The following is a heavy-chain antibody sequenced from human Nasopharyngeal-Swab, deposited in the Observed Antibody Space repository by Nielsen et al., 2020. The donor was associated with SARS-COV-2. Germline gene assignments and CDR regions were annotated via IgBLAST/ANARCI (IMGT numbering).Heavy chain of an antibody. J-gene: IGHJ5*02. CDR3: ARAPYYGSGSYYYPAYNWFDP. CDR1: GFTFSSYW. CDR2: INSDGSSK. D-gene: IGHD3-10*01. Sequence: GESLKISCAASGFTFSSYWMHWVRQAPGKGLVWVSRINSDGSSKSYADSVNGRFTISRDNAKNTLYLQMNSLRAEDTAVYYCARAPYYGSGSYYYPAYNWFDPWGQGTLVTVSS. V-gene: IGHV3-74*01.